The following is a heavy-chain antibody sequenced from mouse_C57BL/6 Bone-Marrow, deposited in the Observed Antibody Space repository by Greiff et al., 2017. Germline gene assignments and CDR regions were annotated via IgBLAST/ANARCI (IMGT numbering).Heavy chain of an antibody. J-gene: IGHJ1*03. CDR2: IYPGDGDT. CDR1: GYAFSSSW. Sequence: VQLKESGPELVKPGASVKISCKASGYAFSSSWMNWVKQRPGKGLEWIGRIYPGDGDTNYNGKFKGKATLTADKSSSTAYMQLSSLTSEDSAVYFCARFRGYYVRYFDVWGTGTTVTVSS. CDR3: ARFRGYYVRYFDV. V-gene: IGHV1-82*01. D-gene: IGHD2-3*01.